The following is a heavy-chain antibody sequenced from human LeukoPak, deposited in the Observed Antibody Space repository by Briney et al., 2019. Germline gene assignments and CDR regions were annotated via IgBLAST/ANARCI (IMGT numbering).Heavy chain of an antibody. D-gene: IGHD2-2*01. CDR2: INPNSGGT. V-gene: IGHV1-2*02. Sequence: ASVKVSCKASGYTVTGYYMHWVRQAPGQGLEWMGWINPNSGGTNYAQKFQGRVTMTRDTSISTAYMELSRLRSDDTAVYYCARDREDIVVVPAARSTYYYYYMDVWGKGTTVTVSS. CDR1: GYTVTGYY. J-gene: IGHJ6*03. CDR3: ARDREDIVVVPAARSTYYYYYMDV.